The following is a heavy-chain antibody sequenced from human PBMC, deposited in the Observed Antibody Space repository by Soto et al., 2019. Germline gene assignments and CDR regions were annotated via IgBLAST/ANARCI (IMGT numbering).Heavy chain of an antibody. CDR1: GDSIISGGYS. V-gene: IGHV4-30-2*01. J-gene: IGHJ4*02. CDR2: IYHSGSA. Sequence: SETLSLTCTVSGDSIISGGYSWNWIRQPPGKGLEWIGYIYHSGSAYYNPSLKSRVTISVDRSKNQFSLNLSSVTAADTAVYYCARKVDYGGSAYWGQGILVTVSS. CDR3: ARKVDYGGSAY. D-gene: IGHD4-17*01.